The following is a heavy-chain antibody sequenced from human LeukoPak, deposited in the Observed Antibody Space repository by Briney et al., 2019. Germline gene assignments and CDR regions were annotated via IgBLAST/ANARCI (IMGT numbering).Heavy chain of an antibody. D-gene: IGHD3-10*01. V-gene: IGHV4-59*01. CDR1: GGSISSYY. Sequence: NPSETLSLTCTVSGGSISSYYWSWIRQPPGKGLEWIGYIYTSGSTNYNPSLKSRVTISVDTSKNQFSLKLSSVTAADTAVYYCARVEEGYGSGRRENYYYYYMDVWGKGTTVTISS. CDR2: IYTSGST. CDR3: ARVEEGYGSGRRENYYYYYMDV. J-gene: IGHJ6*03.